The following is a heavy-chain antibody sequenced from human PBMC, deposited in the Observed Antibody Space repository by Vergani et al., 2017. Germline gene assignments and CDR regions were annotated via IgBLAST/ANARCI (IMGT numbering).Heavy chain of an antibody. D-gene: IGHD3-22*01. Sequence: QVQLQESGPGLVKPSETLSLTCTVSGDSVISTDYHWGWIRQPPGKGLEWIGSMDYSGSTSYNPSLESRISISFETPKNQFSLRLTSVTAADTAVYYCASKRGAWRASYYQSYDFWGPGTLVGVSS. CDR1: GDSVISTDYH. CDR2: MDYSGST. CDR3: ASKRGAWRASYYQSYDF. V-gene: IGHV4-39*01. J-gene: IGHJ4*02.